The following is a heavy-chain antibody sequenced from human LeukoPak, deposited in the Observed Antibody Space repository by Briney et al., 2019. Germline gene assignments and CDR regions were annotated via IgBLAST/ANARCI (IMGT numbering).Heavy chain of an antibody. CDR1: GGSISSYY. V-gene: IGHV4-59*01. J-gene: IGHJ6*03. CDR3: ARVVRARWLRFSSDYYYYMDV. Sequence: PSETLSLTCTVSGGSISSYYWSWIRQPPGKGLEWIGYIYYSGSTNYNPSLKSRVTISVDTSKNQFSLKLSSVTAADTAVYYCARVVRARWLRFSSDYYYYMDVWGKGTTVTISS. CDR2: IYYSGST. D-gene: IGHD5-24*01.